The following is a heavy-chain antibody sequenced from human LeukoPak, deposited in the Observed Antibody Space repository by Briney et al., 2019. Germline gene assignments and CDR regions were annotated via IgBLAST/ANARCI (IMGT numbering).Heavy chain of an antibody. Sequence: ASVKVSCKASGYTFTSYYMHWVRQAPGQGLEWMGIINPSGGSTSYAQKFQERVTITRDMSTSTAYMELSSLRSEDTAVYYCAASLYSGYDPTDYWGQGTLVTVSS. J-gene: IGHJ4*02. CDR1: GYTFTSYY. CDR3: AASLYSGYDPTDY. V-gene: IGHV1-46*01. CDR2: INPSGGST. D-gene: IGHD5-12*01.